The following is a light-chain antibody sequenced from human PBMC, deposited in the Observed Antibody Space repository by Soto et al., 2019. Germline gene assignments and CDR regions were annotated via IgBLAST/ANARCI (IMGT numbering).Light chain of an antibody. CDR2: GAS. V-gene: IGKV3-15*01. CDR3: QHYNNWPPWT. CDR1: QSVSSN. Sequence: EIVMTQSPVTLSVSPGERATLSCMASQSVSSNLAWYQQKPGQAPRLLIYGASTRATGVPARFSGSGSGTAFTLTISSLQSEDFAVYYCQHYNNWPPWTFGQGTKVEIK. J-gene: IGKJ1*01.